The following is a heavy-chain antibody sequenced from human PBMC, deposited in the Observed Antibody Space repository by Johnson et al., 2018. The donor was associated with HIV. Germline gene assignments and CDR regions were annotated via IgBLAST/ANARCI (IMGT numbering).Heavy chain of an antibody. CDR2: IKSKTDGGTT. CDR3: TTGMGVVPAAIVRGGGDRSPDAFEI. CDR1: GFTFSNAW. V-gene: IGHV3-15*01. D-gene: IGHD2-2*01. J-gene: IGHJ3*02. Sequence: VQLVESGGGLVKPGGSLRLSCAASGFTFSNAWMSWVRQAPGKGLEWVGRIKSKTDGGTTDYAAPVKGRFTISRDDSKHTLYRQLNSLETEDTAVYYCTTGMGVVPAAIVRGGGDRSPDAFEIGGQGTMVTVSS.